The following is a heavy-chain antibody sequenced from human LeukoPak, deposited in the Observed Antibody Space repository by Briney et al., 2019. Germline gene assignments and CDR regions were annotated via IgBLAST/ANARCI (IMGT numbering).Heavy chain of an antibody. J-gene: IGHJ3*02. CDR3: ARDGYYGGNSDAFDI. CDR1: GFTFSSYW. V-gene: IGHV3-74*01. CDR2: INSDGSST. Sequence: GGSLRLSCAASGFTFSSYWMHWVRQAPGKGLVWVSRINSDGSSTDYADSVKGRFTISRDNAKNTLYLQMNSLRAEDTAVYYCARDGYYGGNSDAFDIWGQGTMVTVSS. D-gene: IGHD4-23*01.